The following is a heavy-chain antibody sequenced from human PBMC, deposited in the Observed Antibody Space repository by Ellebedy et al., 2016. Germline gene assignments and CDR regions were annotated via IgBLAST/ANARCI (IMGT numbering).Heavy chain of an antibody. D-gene: IGHD4/OR15-4a*01. Sequence: GGSLRLXXAGSGFTFNDYALHWVRLAPGKGLEWVSGISWDSAVIGYGGSVKGRFTISKDSAKNYLYLQMNSLRPEDTAFYYCAKGTMDYFYHWGQGTLVTVSS. CDR1: GFTFNDYA. J-gene: IGHJ4*02. V-gene: IGHV3-9*01. CDR3: AKGTMDYFYH. CDR2: ISWDSAVI.